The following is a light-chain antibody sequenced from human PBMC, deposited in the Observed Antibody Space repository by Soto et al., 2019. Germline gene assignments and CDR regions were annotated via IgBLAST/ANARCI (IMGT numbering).Light chain of an antibody. Sequence: QAVVTQPPSASGTPGQRVTISCSGSTSNIGSNYVYWYHQLPGTAPKLLIYGNDQRPSGVPDRFSGSKSGTSASLAISGLRSEDEADFYCAAWDASLSGYVFGTGTKLTVL. CDR2: GND. CDR3: AAWDASLSGYV. J-gene: IGLJ1*01. CDR1: TSNIGSNY. V-gene: IGLV1-47*01.